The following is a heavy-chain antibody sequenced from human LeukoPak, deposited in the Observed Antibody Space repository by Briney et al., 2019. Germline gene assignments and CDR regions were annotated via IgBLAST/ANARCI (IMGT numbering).Heavy chain of an antibody. CDR2: IDSSGGGT. J-gene: IGHJ4*02. CDR1: GFTFSGYA. CDR3: AKVTFGGVIADHFDS. D-gene: IGHD3-16*02. Sequence: GGSLRLSCAASGFTFSGYATNWVRQAPGKGLEWVSAIDSSGGGTYYADSVKGRFTISRDNSRNTMSLQMNSMRTDDTAVYYCAKVTFGGVIADHFDSWGQGTLVTVSS. V-gene: IGHV3-23*01.